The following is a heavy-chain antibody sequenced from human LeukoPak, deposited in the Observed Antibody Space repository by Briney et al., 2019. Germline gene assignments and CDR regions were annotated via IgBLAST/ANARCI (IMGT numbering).Heavy chain of an antibody. D-gene: IGHD3-22*01. CDR1: GYTFTSYG. Sequence: SVKVSCKASGYTFTSYGISWVRQAPGQGLEWMGRIIPILGIANYAQKFQGRVTITADKSTSTAYMELSSLRSEDTAVYYCARHPPVYYYDSSGYFSLYFDYWGQGTLVTVSS. CDR2: IIPILGIA. J-gene: IGHJ4*02. CDR3: ARHPPVYYYDSSGYFSLYFDY. V-gene: IGHV1-69*04.